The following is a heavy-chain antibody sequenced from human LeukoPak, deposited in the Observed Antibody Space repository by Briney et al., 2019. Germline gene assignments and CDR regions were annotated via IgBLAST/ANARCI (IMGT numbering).Heavy chain of an antibody. J-gene: IGHJ6*03. CDR1: GGSISSSNW. CDR3: ASDTEVVVAATFRYYYYMDV. Sequence: RSSETLSLTCAVSGGSISSSNWWSWVRQPPGKGLEWIGRIYTSGSTNYNPSLKSRVTMSVDTSKNQFSLKLSSVTAADTAVYYCASDTEVVVAATFRYYYYMDVWGKGTTVTISS. CDR2: IYTSGST. V-gene: IGHV4-4*02. D-gene: IGHD2-15*01.